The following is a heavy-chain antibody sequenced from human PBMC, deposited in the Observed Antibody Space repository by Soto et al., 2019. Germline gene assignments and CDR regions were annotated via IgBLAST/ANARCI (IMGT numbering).Heavy chain of an antibody. J-gene: IGHJ4*02. D-gene: IGHD3-10*01. V-gene: IGHV4-34*01. Sequence: SETLSLTCAVYGGSFSGYYWSWIRQPPGKGLEWIGEINHSGSTNYNPSLKSRVTISVDTSKNQFSLKLSSVTAADTAVYYCARAHPTIWFGGLLSTHIDYWGQGTLVTVS. CDR3: ARAHPTIWFGGLLSTHIDY. CDR1: GGSFSGYY. CDR2: INHSGST.